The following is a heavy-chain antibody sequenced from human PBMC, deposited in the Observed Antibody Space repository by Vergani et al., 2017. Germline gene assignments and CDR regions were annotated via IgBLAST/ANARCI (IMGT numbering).Heavy chain of an antibody. CDR2: ISGNNDDV. V-gene: IGHV3-48*04. J-gene: IGHJ4*02. CDR1: GFTFSSYA. D-gene: IGHD4-17*01. Sequence: EVQLLESGGGLVQPGGSLRLSCAASGFTFSSYATSWVRQAPGKGLEWVSSISGNNDDVYYADSVKGRFTISRDNAKNSLYLQMNSLRAEDTAVYYCARDESVGLRYTFFHDWGQGTLVTVSS. CDR3: ARDESVGLRYTFFHD.